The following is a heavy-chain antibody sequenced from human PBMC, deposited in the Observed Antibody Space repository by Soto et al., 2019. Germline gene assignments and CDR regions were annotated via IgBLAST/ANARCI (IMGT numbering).Heavy chain of an antibody. CDR3: ARQKNSWFYGMDV. J-gene: IGHJ6*02. D-gene: IGHD3-10*01. Sequence: QVQIEQWGAGLLKPSETLSLTCAVYGGSSSAYYWSWIRQPPGKGLEWIGQISHSGATDYNPSHKSRVSISGDTSKNQFSLILTSVTATDTAVDYCARQKNSWFYGMDVWGQGTTVTVSS. CDR2: ISHSGAT. CDR1: GGSSSAYY. V-gene: IGHV4-34*02.